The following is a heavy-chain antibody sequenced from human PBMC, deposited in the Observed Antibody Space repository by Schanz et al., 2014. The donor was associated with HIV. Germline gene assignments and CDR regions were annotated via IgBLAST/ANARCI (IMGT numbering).Heavy chain of an antibody. CDR3: AKDRDYYDSKYRGKGNYYYYYGMDV. J-gene: IGHJ6*02. D-gene: IGHD3-22*01. CDR2: ITYDGTKK. Sequence: QVQLAESGGGVVQPGRSLRLSCVGSGFTFNNYGMHWVRQAPGKGLEWVAVITYDGTKKNYADPMKGRFSISRDNSKNTVYLQMKSLRSNDTAVYYCAKDRDYYDSKYRGKGNYYYYYGMDVWGQGTTVTVSS. V-gene: IGHV3-30*18. CDR1: GFTFNNYG.